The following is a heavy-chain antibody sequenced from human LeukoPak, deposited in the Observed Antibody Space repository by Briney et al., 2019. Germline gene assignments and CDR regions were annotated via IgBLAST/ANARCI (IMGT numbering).Heavy chain of an antibody. CDR2: IYTSGST. D-gene: IGHD6-13*01. CDR1: GGSISSYY. CDR3: ASSDSSWSSFDY. V-gene: IGHV4-4*07. J-gene: IGHJ4*02. Sequence: SETLSLTCTVSGGSISSYYWSWIRQPAGKGLEWIGRIYTSGSTNYNPSLKSRVTMSVDTSKNQFSLKLSSVTAADTAVYYCASSDSSWSSFDYWGQGTLVTVSS.